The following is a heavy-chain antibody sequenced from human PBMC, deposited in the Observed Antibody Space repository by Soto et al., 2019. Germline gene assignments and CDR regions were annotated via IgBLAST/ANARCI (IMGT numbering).Heavy chain of an antibody. CDR3: AKDGGGYSSSWYDKPFDY. Sequence: PGGSLRLSCAASGFTFSSYGMHWVRQAPGKGLEWVAVISYDGSNKYYAGSVKGRFTISRDNSKNTLYLQMNSLRAEDTAVYYCAKDGGGYSSSWYDKPFDYWGQGTLVTV. J-gene: IGHJ4*02. CDR1: GFTFSSYG. V-gene: IGHV3-30*18. D-gene: IGHD6-13*01. CDR2: ISYDGSNK.